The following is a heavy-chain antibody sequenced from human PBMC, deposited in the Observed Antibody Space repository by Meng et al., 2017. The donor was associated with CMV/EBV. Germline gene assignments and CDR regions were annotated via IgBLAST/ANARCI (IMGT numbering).Heavy chain of an antibody. CDR2: ISSSSSYT. J-gene: IGHJ4*02. CDR3: ARAAGRYGSGSSDDY. Sequence: QVQLVESGGXXGKSGGFPXVSCAASGFTFSDYYMSRIRQAPGKGLEWVSYISSSSSYTNYADSVKGRFTISRDNAKNSLYLQMNSLRAEDTAVYYCARAAGRYGSGSSDDYWGQGTLVTVSS. CDR1: GFTFSDYY. V-gene: IGHV3-11*05. D-gene: IGHD3-10*01.